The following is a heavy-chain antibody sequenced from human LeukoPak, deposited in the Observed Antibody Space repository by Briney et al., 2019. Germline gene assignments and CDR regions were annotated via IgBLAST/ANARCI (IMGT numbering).Heavy chain of an antibody. CDR1: GFQFSTYG. D-gene: IGHD2-15*01. CDR2: ISNDGSNK. CDR3: AKGGGSIGRSYYFDY. V-gene: IGHV3-30*18. J-gene: IGHJ4*02. Sequence: GGSLRLSCAASGFQFSTYGMHWVRQAPGKGLEWVAAISNDGSNKFYTDSVKGRFTISRDNPKSTMNLQMNSLRAEDTAVYYCAKGGGSIGRSYYFDYWGQGILVTVSA.